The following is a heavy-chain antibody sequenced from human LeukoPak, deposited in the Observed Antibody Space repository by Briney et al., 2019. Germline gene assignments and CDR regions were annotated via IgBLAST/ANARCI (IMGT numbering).Heavy chain of an antibody. CDR3: AKWNYDSGGYSNYFDP. CDR2: ISAYNGNT. J-gene: IGHJ5*02. CDR1: GYTFTNYG. V-gene: IGHV1-18*01. D-gene: IGHD3-22*01. Sequence: GASVKVSCKASGYTFTNYGISWVRQVPGQGLEWMGWISAYNGNTNYAQKFQGRVTMTTDTSTSTAYMELRSLRSDDTAVYFCAKWNYDSGGYSNYFDPWGQGTLVTVSS.